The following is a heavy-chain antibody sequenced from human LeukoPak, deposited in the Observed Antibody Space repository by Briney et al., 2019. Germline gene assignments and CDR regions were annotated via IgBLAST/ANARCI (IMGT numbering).Heavy chain of an antibody. D-gene: IGHD6-6*01. J-gene: IGHJ4*02. Sequence: ASVKVSCKASGGTFSRYAISWVRQAPGQGLEWMGGIIPIFGTANYAQKFQGRVTITTDESTSTAYMELSSLRSEDTAVYYCARTPFEYSSSSVYFGYWGQGTLVTVSS. CDR1: GGTFSRYA. V-gene: IGHV1-69*05. CDR2: IIPIFGTA. CDR3: ARTPFEYSSSSVYFGY.